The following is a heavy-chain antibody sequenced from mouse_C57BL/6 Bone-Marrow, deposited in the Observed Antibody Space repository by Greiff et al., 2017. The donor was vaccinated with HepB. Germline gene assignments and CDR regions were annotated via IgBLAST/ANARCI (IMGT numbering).Heavy chain of an antibody. V-gene: IGHV1-69*01. CDR1: GYTFTSYW. CDR2: IDPSDSYT. CDR3: AREGAMDY. J-gene: IGHJ4*01. Sequence: QVQLQQPGAELVLPGASVKLSCKASGYTFTSYWMHWVKQRPGQGLEWIGEIDPSDSYTNYNQKFKGKSTLTVDKSSSTAYMQISSLTSEDSAVYYCAREGAMDYWGQGTSVTVSS.